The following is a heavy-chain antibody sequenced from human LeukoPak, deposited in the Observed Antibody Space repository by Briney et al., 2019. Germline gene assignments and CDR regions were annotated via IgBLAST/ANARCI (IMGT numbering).Heavy chain of an antibody. V-gene: IGHV3-23*01. CDR1: GFPFSSLA. CDR3: ATLKLISVGRHFDY. Sequence: GGSLRLSRAASGFPFSSLAMGLVRQAPGEGLGWVSAIRGGGGSTLYPDSVEGRFTISRENSKNTLYLQMNSLRADDTAVYYCATLKLISVGRHFDYWGQGTLVTVSS. CDR2: IRGGGGST. J-gene: IGHJ4*02. D-gene: IGHD1-26*01.